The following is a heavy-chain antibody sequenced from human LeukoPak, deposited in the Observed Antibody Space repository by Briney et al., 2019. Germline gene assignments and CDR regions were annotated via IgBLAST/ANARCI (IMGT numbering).Heavy chain of an antibody. D-gene: IGHD6-13*01. CDR2: ISYDGSNK. Sequence: GGSLRLSCAASGFTFSSYGMHWVRQAPGKGLEWVAVISYDGSNKYYADSVKGRFTISRDNSKNTLYLQMSSLRAEDTAVYYCAKVGSSSWREYFQHWGQGTLVTVSS. CDR3: AKVGSSSWREYFQH. CDR1: GFTFSSYG. V-gene: IGHV3-30*18. J-gene: IGHJ1*01.